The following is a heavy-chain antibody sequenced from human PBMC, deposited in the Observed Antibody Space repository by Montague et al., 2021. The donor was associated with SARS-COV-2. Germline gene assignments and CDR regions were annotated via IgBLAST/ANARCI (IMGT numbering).Heavy chain of an antibody. CDR3: ANLYSYGS. CDR2: ISTSSSYV. D-gene: IGHD5-18*01. Sequence: SLSLSWAASGFTFSSYSMNWVRQTPGKGLEWVSSISTSSSYVYYADSVKGRFTISRDNAKNSLYLQMNSLRAEDTAVYYCANLYSYGSWGQGTLVTVSS. J-gene: IGHJ4*02. CDR1: GFTFSSYS. V-gene: IGHV3-21*01.